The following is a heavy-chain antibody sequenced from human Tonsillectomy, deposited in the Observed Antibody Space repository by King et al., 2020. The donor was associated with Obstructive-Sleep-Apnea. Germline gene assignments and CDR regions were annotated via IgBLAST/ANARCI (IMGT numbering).Heavy chain of an antibody. CDR2: INPNSGAT. Sequence: VQLVQSGAEVKKPGASVKVSCKASGDTFTGYYIHWVRQAPGQGLEWMGWINPNSGATNYAQKFQGRVTMTRDMSISTAYMELTRLRSDDTAVYYCARDRPPAFGSGSKNWFDPWGKGTLVTVSS. J-gene: IGHJ5*02. CDR3: ARDRPPAFGSGSKNWFDP. D-gene: IGHD3-10*01. CDR1: GDTFTGYY. V-gene: IGHV1-2*02.